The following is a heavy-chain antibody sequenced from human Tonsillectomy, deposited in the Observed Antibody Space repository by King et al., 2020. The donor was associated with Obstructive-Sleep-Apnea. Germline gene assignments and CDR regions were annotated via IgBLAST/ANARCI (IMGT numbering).Heavy chain of an antibody. D-gene: IGHD3-3*02. Sequence: VQLVESGGGLVKPGGSLRLSCAASGSSFSDAWMSWVRQVPGKGLEWVGRIKSKTDGGTTEYIAPVKGRFTISRDDSKDTLYLQMSNLKSEDTAVYFCSAHFWSGYSVYFDQWGQGTLVIVSS. J-gene: IGHJ4*02. CDR1: GSSFSDAW. CDR3: SAHFWSGYSVYFDQ. V-gene: IGHV3-15*01. CDR2: IKSKTDGGTT.